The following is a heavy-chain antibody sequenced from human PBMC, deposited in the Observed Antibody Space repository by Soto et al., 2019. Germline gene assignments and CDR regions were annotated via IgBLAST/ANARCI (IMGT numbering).Heavy chain of an antibody. D-gene: IGHD6-13*01. CDR1: GYTFTGYY. J-gene: IGHJ6*02. Sequence: ASVKVSCKASGYTFTGYYMHWVRQAPGQGLEWMGWVNPNSGGTNYAQKFQGWVTMTRDTSISTAYMELSRLRSDDTAVYYCARDPFRIAAAADYYYYYYGMDVWGQGTTATVSS. V-gene: IGHV1-2*04. CDR3: ARDPFRIAAAADYYYYYYGMDV. CDR2: VNPNSGGT.